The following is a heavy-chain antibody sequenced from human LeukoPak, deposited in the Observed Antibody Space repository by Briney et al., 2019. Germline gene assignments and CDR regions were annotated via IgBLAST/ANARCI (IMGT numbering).Heavy chain of an antibody. CDR3: ARGGKILADPDY. CDR1: GGSISSYY. J-gene: IGHJ4*02. V-gene: IGHV4-59*07. D-gene: IGHD2-15*01. CDR2: IYYSGST. Sequence: SDTLSLTCTVSGGSISSYYWICLRHPPGKGREGIGYIYYSGSTSYNPSRKSRVTISVDTSKNQFSLKLSSVTAADTAVYYCARGGKILADPDYWGQGTLVTVSS.